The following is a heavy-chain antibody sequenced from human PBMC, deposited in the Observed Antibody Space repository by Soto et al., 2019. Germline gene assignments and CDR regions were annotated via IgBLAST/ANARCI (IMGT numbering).Heavy chain of an antibody. CDR1: GYTFTNYA. J-gene: IGHJ4*02. CDR3: ARDGAVAGNTNFDY. Sequence: ASVKVSCKASGYTFTNYAIHWVRQGPGQRLEWMGWINAGNGKTNYSQKFQGRVTITRDTSASTAYMELSSLRSEGTAVYYCARDGAVAGNTNFDYWGQGTLVTVSS. CDR2: INAGNGKT. V-gene: IGHV1-3*01. D-gene: IGHD6-19*01.